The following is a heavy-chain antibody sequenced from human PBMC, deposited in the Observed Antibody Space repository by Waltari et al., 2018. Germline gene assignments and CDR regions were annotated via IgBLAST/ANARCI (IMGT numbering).Heavy chain of an antibody. V-gene: IGHV4-38-2*02. J-gene: IGHJ5*02. CDR1: GYSISSGYY. CDR3: ARELEFFFDP. Sequence: QVQLQESGPGLVKPSETLSLTCAVSGYSISSGYYWGWIRQPPGKGLGWIGSIYHRGSTYYNPSLKSRVTIAVDTSKNQFSLKLSSVTAADTAVDYCARELEFFFDPWGQGTLVTVSS. CDR2: IYHRGST.